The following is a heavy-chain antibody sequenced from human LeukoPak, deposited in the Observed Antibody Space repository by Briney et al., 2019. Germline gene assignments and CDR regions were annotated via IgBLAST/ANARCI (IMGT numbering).Heavy chain of an antibody. D-gene: IGHD2-21*01. CDR1: GFTFSSYG. CDR2: IRYDGSNK. V-gene: IGHV3-30*02. J-gene: IGHJ6*03. CDR3: AKAYCGGDCYSYYYYMDV. Sequence: PGGSLRLSCAAPGFTFSSYGMHWVRQAPGKGLEWVAFIRYDGSNKYYADSVKGRFTISRDNSKNTLYLQMNSLRAEDTAVYYCAKAYCGGDCYSYYYYMDVWGKGTTVTVSS.